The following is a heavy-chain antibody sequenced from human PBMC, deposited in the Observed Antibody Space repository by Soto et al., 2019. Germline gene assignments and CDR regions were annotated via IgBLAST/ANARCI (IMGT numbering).Heavy chain of an antibody. Sequence: SETLSLSCAVSGCSFTSNNWWTWVRQPPGQGLEWIGEIYRTGSTNYNPSLKSRVTISLDKSENQFSLKVTSLTAADTAVYYCASRDQGTSVDYWGQGTLVTVSS. D-gene: IGHD1-7*01. CDR1: GCSFTSNNW. CDR2: IYRTGST. J-gene: IGHJ4*02. CDR3: ASRDQGTSVDY. V-gene: IGHV4-4*02.